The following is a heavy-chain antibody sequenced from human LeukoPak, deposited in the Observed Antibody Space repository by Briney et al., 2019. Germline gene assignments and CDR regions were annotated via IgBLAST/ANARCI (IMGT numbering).Heavy chain of an antibody. CDR3: ATVTRYHSDGYTSRGYNDY. Sequence: ASVKVSCKCSGYIFKSYDVTWVRQAPGQGLEWMGLIRPNSGTTNYAQRFQGRVTMTRDTSISTAYMELSSLRSDDTAVYYCATVTRYHSDGYTSRGYNDYWGQGTLVTVSS. CDR1: GYIFKSYD. CDR2: IRPNSGTT. D-gene: IGHD5-24*01. J-gene: IGHJ4*02. V-gene: IGHV1-2*02.